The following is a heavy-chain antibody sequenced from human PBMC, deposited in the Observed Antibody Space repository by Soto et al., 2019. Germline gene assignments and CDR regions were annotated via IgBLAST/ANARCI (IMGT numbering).Heavy chain of an antibody. Sequence: PGGSLRLSCAASGFTFSSYGMHWVRQAPGKGLEWVAVIWNDGTNKYYGDSVKGRFTVSRDNSKNMLYLQMNSLRGEDTAVYYCARDAVLYSGYELDNWFDPWGQGTAVTVSS. CDR1: GFTFSSYG. J-gene: IGHJ5*02. CDR3: ARDAVLYSGYELDNWFDP. V-gene: IGHV3-33*01. D-gene: IGHD5-12*01. CDR2: IWNDGTNK.